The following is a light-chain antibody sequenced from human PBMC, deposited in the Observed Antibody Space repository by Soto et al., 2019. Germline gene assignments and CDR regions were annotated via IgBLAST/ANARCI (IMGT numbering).Light chain of an antibody. V-gene: IGLV2-14*01. CDR3: SSFTSRFTFV. CDR2: EVS. CDR1: SSDIGAYNY. J-gene: IGLJ7*01. Sequence: QSVLTQPASVSGFPGQSITVSCTGTSSDIGAYNYVSWYQQHPGKAPKLMIYEVSNRPSGVSYRFSGSKSGNTASLTISGLQAEDEADYYCSSFTSRFTFVFGTGTQLTVL.